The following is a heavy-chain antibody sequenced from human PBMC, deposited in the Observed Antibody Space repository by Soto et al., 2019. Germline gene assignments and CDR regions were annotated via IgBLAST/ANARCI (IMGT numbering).Heavy chain of an antibody. Sequence: PGGSLRLSCAASGFTFSSFEMNWVRQAPGKGPEWVSVIYSGGSTYYADSVKGRFTISRDNSKNTLYLQMNSLRAEDTAVYYCASFDYYDSSARSDYWGQGTLVTVSS. D-gene: IGHD3-22*01. CDR1: GFTFSSFE. CDR3: ASFDYYDSSARSDY. CDR2: IYSGGST. J-gene: IGHJ4*02. V-gene: IGHV3-53*01.